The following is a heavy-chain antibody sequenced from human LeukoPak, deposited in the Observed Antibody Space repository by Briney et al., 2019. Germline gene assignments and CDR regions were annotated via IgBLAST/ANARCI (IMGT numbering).Heavy chain of an antibody. D-gene: IGHD2-2*01. V-gene: IGHV4-34*01. Sequence: ASETLSLTCAVYGGSFSGYYWSWIRQPPGKGLEWIGEINHSGSTNYNPSLKSRVTISVDTSKNQFSLKLSSVTAADTAVYYCARAYCSSTSCYPPYFDYWGQGTLVTVSS. J-gene: IGHJ4*02. CDR1: GGSFSGYY. CDR2: INHSGST. CDR3: ARAYCSSTSCYPPYFDY.